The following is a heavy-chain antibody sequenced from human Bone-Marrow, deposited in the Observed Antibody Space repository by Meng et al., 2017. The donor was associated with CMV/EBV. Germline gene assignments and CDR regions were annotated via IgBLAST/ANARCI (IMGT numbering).Heavy chain of an antibody. D-gene: IGHD3-16*02. CDR1: GGSLSSYY. Sequence: SETLSLTCTVSGGSLSSYYWSWIRQPAGKGLEWIGRIYTSGSTNYNPSLKSRVTMSVDTSKNQFSLKLSSVTAADTAVYYCARVPRLDYDYVWGSYRLNDAFDIWGQGTMVTVSS. CDR3: ARVPRLDYDYVWGSYRLNDAFDI. CDR2: IYTSGST. J-gene: IGHJ3*02. V-gene: IGHV4-4*07.